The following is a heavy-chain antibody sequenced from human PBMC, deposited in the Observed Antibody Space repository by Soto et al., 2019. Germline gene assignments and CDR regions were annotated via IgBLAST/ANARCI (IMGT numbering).Heavy chain of an antibody. J-gene: IGHJ4*02. CDR2: ISGSGGRT. D-gene: IGHD6-19*01. CDR1: GFTFSSYA. CDR3: AKDQSRAGLAPDY. Sequence: PGGSLRLSCAASGFTFSSYAMSWVRQAPGEGLEWVSAISGSGGRTYYADSVKGRFTISRDNSKNTLYLQMNSLRAEDTAVYYCAKDQSRAGLAPDYWGQGTLVTVSS. V-gene: IGHV3-23*01.